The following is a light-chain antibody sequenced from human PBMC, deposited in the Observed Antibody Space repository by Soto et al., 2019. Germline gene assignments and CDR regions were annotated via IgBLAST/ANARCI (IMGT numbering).Light chain of an antibody. CDR3: QKSDHLPL. CDR2: DAY. Sequence: DIQMTQSPPSLSASVGDRVTITCQASHDIGNSLNWYQDKPGQXPXXVIYDAYNLETGVPSTFSGSGYGTDFTFTISSLRPEDIATYYCQKSDHLPLFGPGTKVDIK. CDR1: HDIGNS. J-gene: IGKJ3*01. V-gene: IGKV1-33*01.